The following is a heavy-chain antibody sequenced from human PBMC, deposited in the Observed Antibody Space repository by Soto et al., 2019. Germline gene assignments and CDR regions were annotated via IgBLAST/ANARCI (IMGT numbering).Heavy chain of an antibody. V-gene: IGHV3-11*03. CDR3: ARIVVVPAAPDY. D-gene: IGHD2-2*01. CDR1: GFTFSDYY. Sequence: GGSMRLPCAASGFTFSDYYMSWIRQAPGKGLEWVSYISSSSSYTNYADSVKGRFTISRDNAKNSLYLQMNSLRAEDTAVYYCARIVVVPAAPDYWGQGTLVTVSS. CDR2: ISSSSSYT. J-gene: IGHJ4*02.